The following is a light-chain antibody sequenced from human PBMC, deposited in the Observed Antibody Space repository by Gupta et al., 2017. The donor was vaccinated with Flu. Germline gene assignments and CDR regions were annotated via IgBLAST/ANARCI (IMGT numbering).Light chain of an antibody. Sequence: GDSSDGIGWHRQQPEKGPGYVMMVHSDSSHSKGDAIPYRFSGSSNGATRSLTISGVQAEDEDDYYCQTWGTGLVVFGGGTKLTVL. CDR2: VHSDSSH. V-gene: IGLV4-69*01. CDR1: GDSSDG. CDR3: QTWGTGLVV. J-gene: IGLJ2*01.